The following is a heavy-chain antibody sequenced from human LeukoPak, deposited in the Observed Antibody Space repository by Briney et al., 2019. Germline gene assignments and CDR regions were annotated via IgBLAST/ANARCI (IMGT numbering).Heavy chain of an antibody. J-gene: IGHJ4*02. V-gene: IGHV1-46*01. Sequence: ASVKVSCKASGYTFTSYYMHWVRQAPGQGLEWMGIINPSGGSTSYAQKFQGRVTMTRDMSTSTVYMELSSLRSEDTAVYYCARASNGRRFDYWGQGTLVTVSS. D-gene: IGHD1-1*01. CDR3: ARASNGRRFDY. CDR1: GYTFTSYY. CDR2: INPSGGST.